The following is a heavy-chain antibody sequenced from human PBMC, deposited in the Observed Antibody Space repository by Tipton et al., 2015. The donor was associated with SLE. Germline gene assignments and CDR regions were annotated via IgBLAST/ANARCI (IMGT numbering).Heavy chain of an antibody. CDR1: GGSINSYY. Sequence: TLSLTCTVSGGSINSYYWSWIRQPPGKGLEWIGEVHLVGSTNYNPSLKSRVNISLDTSKNQFFLKLNSVTAADTAQYYCARQGFEVWGQGTLVTV. V-gene: IGHV4-59*08. CDR3: ARQGFEV. CDR2: VHLVGST. J-gene: IGHJ4*02.